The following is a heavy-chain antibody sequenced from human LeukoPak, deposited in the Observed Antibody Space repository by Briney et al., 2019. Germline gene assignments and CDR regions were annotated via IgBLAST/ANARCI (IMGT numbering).Heavy chain of an antibody. CDR2: INPNSGGT. CDR3: ARDVSDGSGSYYLDV. CDR1: GYTFTGYY. V-gene: IGHV1-2*02. Sequence: ASVKVSCKASGYTFTGYYMHWVRQAPGQGLEWMGWINPNSGGTNYAQKFQGRVTMTRDTSISTAYMELSSLRAEDTAVYYCARDVSDGSGSYYLDVWGKGTTVTVSS. D-gene: IGHD3-10*01. J-gene: IGHJ6*04.